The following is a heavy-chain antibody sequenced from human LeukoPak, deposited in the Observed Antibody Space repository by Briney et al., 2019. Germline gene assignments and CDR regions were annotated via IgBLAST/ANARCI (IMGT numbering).Heavy chain of an antibody. J-gene: IGHJ4*02. CDR3: TTDLGVMATILERDY. V-gene: IGHV3-15*01. Sequence: PGGSLRLSCAASGFTFSNAWMSWVRQAPGKGLEWVGRIKSKTDGGTTDYAAPVKGRFTISRDDSKNTLYLQMNSLKTEDTAVYYCTTDLGVMATILERDYWGQGTLVNVSS. D-gene: IGHD5-24*01. CDR2: IKSKTDGGTT. CDR1: GFTFSNAW.